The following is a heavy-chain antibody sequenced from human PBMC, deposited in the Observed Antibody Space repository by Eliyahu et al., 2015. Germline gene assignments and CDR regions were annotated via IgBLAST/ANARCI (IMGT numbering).Heavy chain of an antibody. Sequence: EVQLVESGGGLVQPGGSLXLSCAASGFTVSSHYXXWVRQAPGKGLEWVSVIYSGGSTYYADSVKGRFTISRDNSKNTLYLQMNSLRAEDTAVYYCARGGYSGSYYGVDYYYYYMDVWGKGTTVTVSS. CDR1: GFTVSSHY. V-gene: IGHV3-66*02. CDR2: IYSGGST. CDR3: ARGGYSGSYYGVDYYYYYMDV. J-gene: IGHJ6*03. D-gene: IGHD1-26*01.